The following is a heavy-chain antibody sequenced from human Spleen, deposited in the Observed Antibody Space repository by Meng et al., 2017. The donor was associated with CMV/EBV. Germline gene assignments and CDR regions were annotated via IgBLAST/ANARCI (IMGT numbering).Heavy chain of an antibody. J-gene: IGHJ4*02. Sequence: ISSGGTGFTYSNYTMSWVRRTPRKRLEWVAGISGGGDSTYYAGSVKGRFTISRDNSKNTLYLQMNSLRAEDTAVYYCAKDLGVSYWGQGTLVTVSS. CDR2: ISGGGDST. CDR1: GFTYSNYT. D-gene: IGHD3-10*01. V-gene: IGHV3-23*01. CDR3: AKDLGVSY.